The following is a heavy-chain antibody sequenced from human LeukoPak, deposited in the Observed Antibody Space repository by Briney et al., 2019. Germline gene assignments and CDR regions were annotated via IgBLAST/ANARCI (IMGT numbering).Heavy chain of an antibody. CDR3: ARGGSKQWLVDDS. CDR2: IYHSGST. V-gene: IGHV4-4*02. CDR1: GGSISSSNW. D-gene: IGHD6-19*01. J-gene: IGHJ4*02. Sequence: SETLSLTCAVSGGSISSSNWWSWVRQPPGKGLEWIGEIYHSGSTNYNPSLKSRVTISVDKSKNQFSLKLSSVTAADTAIYYCARGGSKQWLVDDSWGQGTLVTVSS.